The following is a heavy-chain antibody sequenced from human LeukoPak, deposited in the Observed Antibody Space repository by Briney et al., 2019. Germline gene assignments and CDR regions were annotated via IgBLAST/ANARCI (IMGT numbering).Heavy chain of an antibody. Sequence: GGSLRLSCAASGFTVSSNYMSWVRQAPGKGLECVSVIYSDDSSYYAGSVKGRFTISRDNSKNTLYLQLNSLRAEDTAVYYCARDPSSGWYPKYFQHWGQGTLVTVSS. J-gene: IGHJ1*01. CDR3: ARDPSSGWYPKYFQH. CDR1: GFTVSSNY. V-gene: IGHV3-53*01. CDR2: IYSDDSS. D-gene: IGHD6-19*01.